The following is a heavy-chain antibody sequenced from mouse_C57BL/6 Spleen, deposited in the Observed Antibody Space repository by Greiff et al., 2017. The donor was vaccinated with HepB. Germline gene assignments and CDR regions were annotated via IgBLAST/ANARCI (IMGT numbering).Heavy chain of an antibody. J-gene: IGHJ2*01. CDR3: ARVGPYGSSYGVDY. V-gene: IGHV3-6*01. CDR2: ISYDGSN. Sequence: EVQLQQSGPGLVKPSQSLSLTCSVTGYSITSGYYWNWIRQFPGNKLEWMGYISYDGSNNYNPSLKNRISITRDTSKNQFFLKLNSVTTEDTATYYCARVGPYGSSYGVDYWGQGTTLTVSS. D-gene: IGHD1-1*01. CDR1: GYSITSGYY.